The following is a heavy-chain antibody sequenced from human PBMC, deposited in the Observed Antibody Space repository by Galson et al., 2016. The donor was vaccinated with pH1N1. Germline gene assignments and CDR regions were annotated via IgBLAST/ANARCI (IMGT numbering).Heavy chain of an antibody. J-gene: IGHJ4*01. V-gene: IGHV1-2*06. CDR1: GYRFRGYY. Sequence: SVKVSCKASGYRFRGYYVHWVRQAPGHELEWIGRVDPKTGGTKYGQKFQGRVTMTSDTSITTGYMELTRLKSDDTALYYCARVEGRAAAGTTDWGQGTLVTVSS. D-gene: IGHD6-13*01. CDR3: ARVEGRAAAGTTD. CDR2: VDPKTGGT.